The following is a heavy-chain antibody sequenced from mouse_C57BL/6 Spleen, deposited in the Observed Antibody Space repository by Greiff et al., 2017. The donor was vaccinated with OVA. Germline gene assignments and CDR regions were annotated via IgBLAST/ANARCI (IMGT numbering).Heavy chain of an antibody. Sequence: QVQLQQSGAELVKPGASVKLSCKASGYTFTSYWMQWVKQRPGQGLEWIGEIDPSDSYTNYNQKFKGKATLTVDTSSSTAYMQLSSLTSEDSAVYYCARGGVTTRNYAMDYWGQGTSVTVSS. CDR2: IDPSDSYT. V-gene: IGHV1-50*01. J-gene: IGHJ4*01. CDR3: ARGGVTTRNYAMDY. CDR1: GYTFTSYW. D-gene: IGHD2-2*01.